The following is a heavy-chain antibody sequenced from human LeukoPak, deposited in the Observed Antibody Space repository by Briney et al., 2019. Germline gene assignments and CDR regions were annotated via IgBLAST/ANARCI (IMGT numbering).Heavy chain of an antibody. J-gene: IGHJ4*02. CDR3: AKGGDYYGSGSYYMIDY. Sequence: GGSLRLSCAAPGFTFSSYAMSWVRQAPGKGLEWVSAISGSGGSTYYADSVKGRFTISRDNSKNTLYLQMNSLRAEDTAVYYCAKGGDYYGSGSYYMIDYWGQGTLVTVSS. D-gene: IGHD3-10*01. V-gene: IGHV3-23*01. CDR2: ISGSGGST. CDR1: GFTFSSYA.